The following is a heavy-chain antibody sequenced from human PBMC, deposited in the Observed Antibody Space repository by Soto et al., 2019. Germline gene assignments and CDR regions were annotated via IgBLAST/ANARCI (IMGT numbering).Heavy chain of an antibody. CDR3: ARDLAAGTCDV. V-gene: IGHV1-18*01. CDR2: ISAYNGNT. D-gene: IGHD6-13*01. Sequence: QVQLVQSGAEVKKPGASVKVSCKASGYTFNSYAISWGRQAPGQGLEWMGWISAYNGNTNYAQMLQGRVTMTTDTTTRTAYIALRSLRSDDTAGYFCARDLAAGTCDVWGQGTLVTVSS. CDR1: GYTFNSYA. J-gene: IGHJ4*02.